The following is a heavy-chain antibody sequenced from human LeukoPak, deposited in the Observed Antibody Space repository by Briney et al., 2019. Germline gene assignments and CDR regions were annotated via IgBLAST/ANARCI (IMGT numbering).Heavy chain of an antibody. CDR2: INPNSGGT. V-gene: IGHV1-2*02. CDR1: GYTFTGYY. CDR3: ARAFRTSNYYDSSGTEALGY. Sequence: GASVKVSCKASGYTFTGYYMHWVRQAPGQGLEWMGWINPNSGGTNYAQKFQGRVTMTRDTSISTAYMELSRLRSDDTAVYYCARAFRTSNYYDSSGTEALGYWGQGILVTVSS. D-gene: IGHD3-22*01. J-gene: IGHJ4*02.